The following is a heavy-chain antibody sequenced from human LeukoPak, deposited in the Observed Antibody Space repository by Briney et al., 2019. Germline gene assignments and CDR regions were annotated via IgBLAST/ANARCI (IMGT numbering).Heavy chain of an antibody. V-gene: IGHV4-59*12. J-gene: IGHJ5*02. CDR1: GDSISSYY. Sequence: SETLSLTCTVSGDSISSYYWTWIRQHPGKGLEWLGYLYNSGNTNYNPSLKSRVTMSVDTSKNQFSLRLTSVTAADTAVYYCARGRLTTPNWFGPWGQGILVTVSS. D-gene: IGHD1/OR15-1a*01. CDR3: ARGRLTTPNWFGP. CDR2: LYNSGNT.